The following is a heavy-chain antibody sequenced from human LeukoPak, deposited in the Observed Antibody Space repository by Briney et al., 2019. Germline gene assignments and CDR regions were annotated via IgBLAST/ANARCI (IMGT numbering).Heavy chain of an antibody. CDR2: IYYSGSI. Sequence: SETLSLICTVSGGSISSYYWSWCRQPPGKGLEWIGYIYYSGSINYNPSLKSRVTISVDTSKNQFSLKVSSVTAADTAVYYCARGNWYLDYWGQGTLVTVSS. D-gene: IGHD1-1*01. V-gene: IGHV4-59*01. J-gene: IGHJ4*02. CDR3: ARGNWYLDY. CDR1: GGSISSYY.